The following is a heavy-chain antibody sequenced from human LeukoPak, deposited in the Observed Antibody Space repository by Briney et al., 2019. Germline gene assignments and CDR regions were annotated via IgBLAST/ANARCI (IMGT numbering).Heavy chain of an antibody. CDR3: ARELPPVVTYYFDY. CDR1: GFTFSSYG. J-gene: IGHJ4*02. D-gene: IGHD3-22*01. V-gene: IGHV3-30*03. Sequence: GGSLRLSCAASGFTFSSYGVHWVRQAPGKGLEWVAVISYDGSNKYYADSVKGRFTISRDNSKNTLYLQMNSLRAEDTAVYYCARELPPVVTYYFDYWGQGTLVTVSS. CDR2: ISYDGSNK.